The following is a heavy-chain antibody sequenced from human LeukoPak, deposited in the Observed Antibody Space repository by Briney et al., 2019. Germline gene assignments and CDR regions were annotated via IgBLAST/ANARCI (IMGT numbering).Heavy chain of an antibody. J-gene: IGHJ6*02. CDR1: GYTFTTYY. V-gene: IGHV1-46*01. CDR2: INPSGGST. D-gene: IGHD6-13*01. CDR3: AKGGPPPAAAGGSKYYGMDV. Sequence: EASVKVSCKASGYTFTTYYIHWVRQAPGQGLEWMGIINPSGGSTSYAQKFQGRVTMTRDTSTSTVYMELSSLRSEDTAVYYCAKGGPPPAAAGGSKYYGMDVWGQGTTVTVSS.